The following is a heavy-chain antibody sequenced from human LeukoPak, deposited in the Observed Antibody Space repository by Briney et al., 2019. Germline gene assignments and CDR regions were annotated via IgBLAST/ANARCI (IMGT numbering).Heavy chain of an antibody. D-gene: IGHD2/OR15-2a*01. V-gene: IGHV1-46*01. CDR2: INPSGGST. Sequence: ASVKVSCKTSGYTFTSYYMHWVRQAPGQGLEWMGIINPSGGSTSYAQKFQGRVTMTRDTSSTTVYMELTRLRSDDTAVYYCARPLGSLKEYWWFDPWSQGTLVTVSS. CDR3: ARPLGSLKEYWWFDP. J-gene: IGHJ5*02. CDR1: GYTFTSYY.